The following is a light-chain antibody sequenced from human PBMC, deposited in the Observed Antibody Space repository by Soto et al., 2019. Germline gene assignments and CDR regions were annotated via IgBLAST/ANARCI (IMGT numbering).Light chain of an antibody. CDR2: AAS. CDR3: QQYGSSPQT. V-gene: IGKV3-20*01. Sequence: PATLSVSPGERATLSCRASQSVSSSLAWYQQKPGQAPRLLIYAASSRATGVPDRFSGSGSGTDFTLTISRLEPEDFAVYYCQQYGSSPQTFGQGTRLEIK. J-gene: IGKJ5*01. CDR1: QSVSSS.